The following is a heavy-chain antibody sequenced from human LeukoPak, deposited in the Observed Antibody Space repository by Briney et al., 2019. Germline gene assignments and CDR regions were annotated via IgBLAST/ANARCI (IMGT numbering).Heavy chain of an antibody. D-gene: IGHD5-12*01. Sequence: GGSLRLSCAASGFTFSGYYMSWIRQAPGKGLEWVSYISSSSSYTNYADSVKGRFTISRDNAKNSLYLQMNSLRAEDTAVYYCARVLGSGYDPAAFDIWGQGTMVTVSS. CDR3: ARVLGSGYDPAAFDI. CDR1: GFTFSGYY. J-gene: IGHJ3*02. V-gene: IGHV3-11*05. CDR2: ISSSSSYT.